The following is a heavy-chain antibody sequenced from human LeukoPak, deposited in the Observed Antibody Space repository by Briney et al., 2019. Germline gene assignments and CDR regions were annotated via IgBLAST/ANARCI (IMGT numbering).Heavy chain of an antibody. J-gene: IGHJ6*03. CDR3: ARDRYCGGDCTYYYYYMDV. CDR2: INPNSGGT. V-gene: IGHV1-2*02. D-gene: IGHD2-21*02. CDR1: GYTFTGYY. Sequence: ASVKVSCKASGYTFTGYYMHWVRQAPGQGLEWMGWINPNSGGTNYAQKFQGRVTMTRDTSISTAYMELSRLGSDDTAVYYCARDRYCGGDCTYYYYYMDVWGKGTTVTVSS.